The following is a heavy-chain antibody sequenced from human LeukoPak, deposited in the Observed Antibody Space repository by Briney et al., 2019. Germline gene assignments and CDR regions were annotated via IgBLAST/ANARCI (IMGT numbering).Heavy chain of an antibody. CDR2: IYYTGGT. J-gene: IGHJ4*02. Sequence: SETLSLTCSVSGGSITSSSYYWGWIRQPPEKGLEWIGSIYYTGGTYYSPSLKSRVTISVDTSKSQFSLKLSSVTAADTAVYYCASKAGAVAGSYYFDYWGQGTLVTVSS. D-gene: IGHD6-19*01. V-gene: IGHV4-39*07. CDR3: ASKAGAVAGSYYFDY. CDR1: GGSITSSSYY.